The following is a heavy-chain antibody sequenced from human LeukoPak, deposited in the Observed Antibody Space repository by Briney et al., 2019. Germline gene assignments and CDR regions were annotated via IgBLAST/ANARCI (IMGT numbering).Heavy chain of an antibody. D-gene: IGHD1-26*01. CDR3: ATTLDRIVGATHFDY. Sequence: GGSLRLSCAASGFTFSSYGMHWVRQAPGKGLEWVAVISYDGSNKYYAVSVRGRFTISRDNSKNTLYLQMNSLRAEDTAVYYCATTLDRIVGATHFDYWGQGTLVTVSS. V-gene: IGHV3-30*03. CDR1: GFTFSSYG. CDR2: ISYDGSNK. J-gene: IGHJ4*02.